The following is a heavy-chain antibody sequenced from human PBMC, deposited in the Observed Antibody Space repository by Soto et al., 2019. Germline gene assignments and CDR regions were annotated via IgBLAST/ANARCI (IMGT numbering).Heavy chain of an antibody. J-gene: IGHJ4*02. CDR1: GGSISSYY. Sequence: PSETLSLTCTVSGGSISSYYWSWIRQPPGKGLEWIGFIYYSGITNYNPSLKSRVTISVDTSKNQFSLKLSSVTAADTAVYYCARATSDILTGFDYWGQVTRVTVS. CDR2: IYYSGIT. V-gene: IGHV4-59*01. CDR3: ARATSDILTGFDY. D-gene: IGHD3-9*01.